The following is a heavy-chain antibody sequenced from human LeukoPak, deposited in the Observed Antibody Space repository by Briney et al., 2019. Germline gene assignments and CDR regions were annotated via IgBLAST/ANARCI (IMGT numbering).Heavy chain of an antibody. Sequence: GGPLRLSCAASGFTFSDYYMSWIRQAPGKGLEWVSYISSSGSTIYYADSVKGRFTISRDNAKNSLYLQMNSLRAEDTAVYYCARGPVEMATTKDYWGQGTLVTVSS. V-gene: IGHV3-11*01. CDR2: ISSSGSTI. CDR1: GFTFSDYY. J-gene: IGHJ4*02. D-gene: IGHD5-24*01. CDR3: ARGPVEMATTKDY.